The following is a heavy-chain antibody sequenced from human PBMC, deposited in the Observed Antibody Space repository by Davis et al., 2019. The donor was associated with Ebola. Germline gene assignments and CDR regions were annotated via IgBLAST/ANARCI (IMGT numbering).Heavy chain of an antibody. J-gene: IGHJ3*01. V-gene: IGHV3-33*08. Sequence: PGGSLRLSCAASGFTFSSYGMHWVRQAPGKGLEWVAVIWYDGSNKYYADSVKGRFTISRDNSKNTLYLQMNSLRAEDTAVYYCARDPYLYNRSGFYGAFDVWGQGTLVAVSS. D-gene: IGHD3-22*01. CDR3: ARDPYLYNRSGFYGAFDV. CDR2: IWYDGSNK. CDR1: GFTFSSYG.